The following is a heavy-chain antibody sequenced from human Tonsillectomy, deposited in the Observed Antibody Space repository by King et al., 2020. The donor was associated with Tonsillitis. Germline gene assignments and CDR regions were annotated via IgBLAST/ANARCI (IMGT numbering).Heavy chain of an antibody. CDR3: ARHMLGVHTFDY. CDR2: IYYSVST. J-gene: IGHJ4*02. V-gene: IGHV4-59*08. D-gene: IGHD3-16*01. Sequence: VQLQESGPGLVKPSETLSLTCTVSGGSISSYYWSWIRQPPGKGLEWIGYIYYSVSTNYNPSLKSRVTISVDTSKNQFSLKLSSVTAADTAVYYCARHMLGVHTFDYWGQGTLVTVSS. CDR1: GGSISSYY.